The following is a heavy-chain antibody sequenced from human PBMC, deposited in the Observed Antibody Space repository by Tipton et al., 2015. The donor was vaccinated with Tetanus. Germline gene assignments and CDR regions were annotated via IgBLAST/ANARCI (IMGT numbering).Heavy chain of an antibody. J-gene: IGHJ4*02. CDR3: ARANNDYPKKGPFDY. D-gene: IGHD5-12*01. Sequence: TLSLTCTVSGASIGRSSHYWTWIRQPPGKELEWVGYVYHSGLTNYHPSLKSRLTISVDSSKNQLSLNLRSVITADTAVYYCARANNDYPKKGPFDYWGQGILVTVSS. CDR1: GASIGRSSHY. CDR2: VYHSGLT. V-gene: IGHV4-61*01.